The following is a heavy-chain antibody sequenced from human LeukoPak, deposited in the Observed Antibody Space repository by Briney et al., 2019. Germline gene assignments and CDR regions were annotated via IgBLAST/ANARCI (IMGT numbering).Heavy chain of an antibody. Sequence: ASVKVSCKASGYTFTGYYMHWVRQAPGQGLEWMGWINPNSDGTNYAQKFQGRVTMSRDTSISTAYMELSRLRSDDTAVYYCASYKRRIVGATKFHYYYGMDVWGRGTTVTVSS. D-gene: IGHD1-26*01. J-gene: IGHJ6*02. V-gene: IGHV1-2*02. CDR2: INPNSDGT. CDR1: GYTFTGYY. CDR3: ASYKRRIVGATKFHYYYGMDV.